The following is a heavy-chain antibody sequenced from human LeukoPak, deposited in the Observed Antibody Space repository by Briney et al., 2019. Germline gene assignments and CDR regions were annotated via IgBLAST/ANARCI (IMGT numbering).Heavy chain of an antibody. J-gene: IGHJ3*02. CDR1: GGSFSGYY. CDR2: INHSGST. Sequence: SETLSLTCAVYGGSFSGYYWSWIRQPPGKGLEWIGEINHSGSTNYNPSLMSRVTISVDTSKNQFSLKLSSVTAADTAVYYCAREDRISDAFDIWGQGTMVTVSS. D-gene: IGHD3-10*01. CDR3: AREDRISDAFDI. V-gene: IGHV4-34*01.